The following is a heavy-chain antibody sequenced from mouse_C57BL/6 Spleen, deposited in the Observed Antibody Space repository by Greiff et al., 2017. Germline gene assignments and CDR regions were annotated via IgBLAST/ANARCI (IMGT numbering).Heavy chain of an antibody. J-gene: IGHJ1*03. V-gene: IGHV1-52*01. D-gene: IGHD2-3*01. CDR3: ARRKDDGYYGWYFDV. CDR1: GYTFTSYW. CDR2: IDPSDSET. Sequence: VQLQQPGAELVRPGSSVKLSCKASGYTFTSYWMHWVKQRPIQGLEWIGNIDPSDSETHYNQKFKDKATLTVDKSSSTAYMQLSSLTSEDSAVYYCARRKDDGYYGWYFDVWGTGTTVTVSS.